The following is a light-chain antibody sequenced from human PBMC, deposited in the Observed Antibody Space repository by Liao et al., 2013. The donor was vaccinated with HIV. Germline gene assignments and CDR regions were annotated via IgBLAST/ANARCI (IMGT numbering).Light chain of an antibody. CDR3: QAWDIRTGV. J-gene: IGLJ3*02. V-gene: IGLV3-1*01. CDR2: DDM. CDR1: RLGNKW. Sequence: SYELTQPPSVSVSPGQTANITCSGQRLGNKWTSWYQQRPGQSPILVIYDDMKRPSGIPERFSASTSWNTATLTISGTQTMDEADYYCQAWDIRTGVFGGGTKLTVL.